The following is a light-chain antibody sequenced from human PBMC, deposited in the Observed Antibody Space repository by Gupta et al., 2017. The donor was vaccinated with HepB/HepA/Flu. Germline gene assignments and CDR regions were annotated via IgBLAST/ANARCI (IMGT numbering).Light chain of an antibody. V-gene: IGKV3-11*01. CDR1: QSVSSY. Sequence: EIVLTQSPATLSLSPGERATLSCRASQSVSSYLAWYQQKPGQAPRLLIYDASNRATGIPARFSGSGSGTDFTLTISSLEPEDFAVYYCQQRSNWPFTFGQGTLLDIK. CDR2: DAS. CDR3: QQRSNWPFT. J-gene: IGKJ5*01.